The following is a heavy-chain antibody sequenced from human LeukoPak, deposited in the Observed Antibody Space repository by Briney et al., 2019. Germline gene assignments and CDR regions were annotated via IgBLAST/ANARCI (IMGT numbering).Heavy chain of an antibody. CDR1: GGSFSGYY. J-gene: IGHJ4*02. CDR3: ARGRAGGSGGSCYSDYFDY. Sequence: SETLSLTCAAYGGSFSGYYWSWIRQPPGKGLEWIGEINHSGSTNYNPSLKSRVTISVDTSKNQFSLKLSSVTAADTAVYYCARGRAGGSGGSCYSDYFDYWGQGTLVTVSS. D-gene: IGHD2-15*01. V-gene: IGHV4-34*01. CDR2: INHSGST.